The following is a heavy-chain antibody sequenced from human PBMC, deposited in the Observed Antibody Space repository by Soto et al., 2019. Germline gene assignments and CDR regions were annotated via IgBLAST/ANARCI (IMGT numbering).Heavy chain of an antibody. D-gene: IGHD4-17*01. CDR3: ARDPAVTSYDAFDI. J-gene: IGHJ3*02. V-gene: IGHV3-7*01. Sequence: EVQLVESGGGLVQPGGSLRLSCAASGFTFSSYWMSWVRQAPGKGLEWVANIKQDGSEKYYVDSVKGRFTISRDNAKNSLYLQMNSLRAEDTAVYYCARDPAVTSYDAFDIWGQGTMVTVS. CDR1: GFTFSSYW. CDR2: IKQDGSEK.